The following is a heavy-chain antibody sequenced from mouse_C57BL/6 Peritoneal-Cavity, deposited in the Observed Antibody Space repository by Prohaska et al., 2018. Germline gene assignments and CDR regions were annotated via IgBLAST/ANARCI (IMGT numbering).Heavy chain of an antibody. CDR1: GYTFTSYW. V-gene: IGHV1-53*01. CDR2: INPCKGGT. Sequence: QVQLQQPGTELVKPGASVKLSCKASGYTFTSYWMHWVKQRPGQGLEWIGNINPCKGGTNYNEKFKSKATLTVDKSSSTAYMQLSSLTSEDSAVYYCAREDYYGSSFWFAYWGQGTLVTVSA. D-gene: IGHD1-1*01. J-gene: IGHJ3*01. CDR3: AREDYYGSSFWFAY.